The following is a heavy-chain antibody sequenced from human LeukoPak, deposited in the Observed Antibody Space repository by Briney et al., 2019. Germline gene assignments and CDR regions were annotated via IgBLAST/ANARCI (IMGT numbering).Heavy chain of an antibody. J-gene: IGHJ4*02. V-gene: IGHV3-23*01. Sequence: QPGGSLRLSCAASGFTFSNYWMTWVRQAPGKGLEWVSAISGSGGSTYYADSVKGRFTISRDNSKNTLYLQMNSLRAEDTAVYYCAKGPWLSSSSRRVVYYFDYWGQGTLVTVSS. D-gene: IGHD6-6*01. CDR2: ISGSGGST. CDR3: AKGPWLSSSSRRVVYYFDY. CDR1: GFTFSNYW.